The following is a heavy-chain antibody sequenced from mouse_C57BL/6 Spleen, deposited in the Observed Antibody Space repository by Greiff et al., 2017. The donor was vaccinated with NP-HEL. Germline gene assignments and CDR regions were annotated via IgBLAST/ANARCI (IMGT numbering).Heavy chain of an antibody. CDR3: ARGGSSGDYAMDY. CDR1: GYTFTDYY. Sequence: VQLKQSGPVLVKPGASVKMSCKASGYTFTDYYMNWVKQSHGKSLEWIGVINPYNGGTSYNQKFKGKATLTVDKSSSTAYMELNSLTSEDSAVYYCARGGSSGDYAMDYWGQGTSVTVSS. CDR2: INPYNGGT. V-gene: IGHV1-19*01. J-gene: IGHJ4*01. D-gene: IGHD3-2*02.